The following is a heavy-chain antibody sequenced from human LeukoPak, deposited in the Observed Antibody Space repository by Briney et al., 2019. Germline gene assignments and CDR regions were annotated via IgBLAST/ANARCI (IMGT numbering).Heavy chain of an antibody. D-gene: IGHD1-26*01. V-gene: IGHV4-59*01. CDR3: ARGGSYYDY. Sequence: NPSETLSLTCTVSGGSISSYYWSWIRQPPGKGLEWIGYIYYSGSTNYNPSLKSRATISVDTSKNQFSLKVSSVTAADTAVYYCARGGSYYDYWGQGTLVTVSS. J-gene: IGHJ4*02. CDR2: IYYSGST. CDR1: GGSISSYY.